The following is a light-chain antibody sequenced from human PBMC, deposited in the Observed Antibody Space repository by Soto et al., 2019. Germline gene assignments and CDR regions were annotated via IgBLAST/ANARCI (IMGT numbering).Light chain of an antibody. Sequence: PGERASLSCRASQSVSNNYLAWYQQKPGQAPRLLIYGASNRAAGIPDRFSGIGSGTDFTLAIGRLEPEDFAVYFCQQYGRSPWTFGQGTKV. V-gene: IGKV3-20*01. CDR2: GAS. CDR3: QQYGRSPWT. J-gene: IGKJ1*01. CDR1: QSVSNNY.